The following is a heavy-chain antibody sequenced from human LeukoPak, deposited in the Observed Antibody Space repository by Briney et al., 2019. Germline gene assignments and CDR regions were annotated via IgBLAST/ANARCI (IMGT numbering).Heavy chain of an antibody. CDR2: ISGSGGST. CDR1: GFTFSSYA. J-gene: IGHJ3*02. CDR3: AKGEGYSGYDFWSAFDI. Sequence: PGGSLRLSCAASGFTFSSYAMSWVRQAPGKGLEWVSAISGSGGSTYYADSVKGRFTISRDNSKNTLYLQMNSLRAEDTAVYYCAKGEGYSGYDFWSAFDIWGQGTMVTVSS. V-gene: IGHV3-23*01. D-gene: IGHD5-12*01.